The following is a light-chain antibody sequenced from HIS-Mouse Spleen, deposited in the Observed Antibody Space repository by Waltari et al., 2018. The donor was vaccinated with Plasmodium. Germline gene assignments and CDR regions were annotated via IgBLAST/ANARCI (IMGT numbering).Light chain of an antibody. Sequence: QSVLTQPPSVSAAPGQKVTISGSGGSSNIGNTYVSGVQQLPGTDPKLLIYYNNKRPSGIPDRFAGSKSGTSATLGITGLQTGDEADYYCGTWDSSLSAGVVFGGGTKLTVL. V-gene: IGLV1-51*01. CDR1: SSNIGNTY. J-gene: IGLJ2*01. CDR2: YNN. CDR3: GTWDSSLSAGVV.